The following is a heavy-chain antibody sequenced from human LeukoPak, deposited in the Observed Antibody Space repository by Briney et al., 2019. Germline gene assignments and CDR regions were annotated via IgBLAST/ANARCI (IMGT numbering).Heavy chain of an antibody. CDR1: GYTFTSYG. CDR3: ARDRVYGATGDPRFDY. J-gene: IGHJ4*02. D-gene: IGHD1-26*01. CDR2: INPNSGGT. Sequence: ASVKVSCKASGYTFTSYGISWVRQAPGQGLEWMGWINPNSGGTNYAQKFQGRVTMTRDTSISTAYMELSRLRSDDTAVYYCARDRVYGATGDPRFDYWGQGTLVTVSS. V-gene: IGHV1-2*02.